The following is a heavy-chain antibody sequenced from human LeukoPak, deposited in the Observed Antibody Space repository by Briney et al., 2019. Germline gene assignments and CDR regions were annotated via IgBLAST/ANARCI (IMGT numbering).Heavy chain of an antibody. V-gene: IGHV4-30-4*01. Sequence: RASETLSLTCTVSGVSISSGDYHWSWVRQSPGKGLEWIGYIYYSGTIYYNPSLKSRVTISVDTTKNQFSLKVTSMTAADTAVYFCARARAWGSPLEYWGQGNLVTVSS. J-gene: IGHJ4*02. D-gene: IGHD7-27*01. CDR1: GVSISSGDYH. CDR2: IYYSGTI. CDR3: ARARAWGSPLEY.